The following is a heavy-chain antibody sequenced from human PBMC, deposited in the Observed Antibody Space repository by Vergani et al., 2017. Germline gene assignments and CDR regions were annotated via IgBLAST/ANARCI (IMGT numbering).Heavy chain of an antibody. D-gene: IGHD3-10*01. CDR2: ISSRGSAV. Sequence: VRLLESGGDLLQSGESLKISCAASGFRFSDYYMTWIRQAPGKGLECISYISSRGSAVYYADSVKGRFTISRDNAKNSLYLQMNSLRAEDTAVYYCARGILWFGELGAFDIWGQGTMVAVSS. J-gene: IGHJ3*02. CDR3: ARGILWFGELGAFDI. V-gene: IGHV3-11*04. CDR1: GFRFSDYY.